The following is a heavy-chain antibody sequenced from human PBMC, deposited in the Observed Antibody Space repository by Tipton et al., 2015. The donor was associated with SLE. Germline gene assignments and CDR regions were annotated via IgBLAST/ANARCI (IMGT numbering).Heavy chain of an antibody. CDR2: IYLGDSET. J-gene: IGHJ6*03. V-gene: IGHV5-51*03. Sequence: VQLVQSGAEVKKPGESLKISCRGSGYTFSNDWIGWVRQTPGKGLEWMGVIYLGDSETAYSPSFQGQVTISAAKSISTVYLQWGSRKASDTAIYFCARRISARLDYYYLDVWGKGTTVTVSS. CDR1: GYTFSNDW. D-gene: IGHD6-6*01. CDR3: ARRISARLDYYYLDV.